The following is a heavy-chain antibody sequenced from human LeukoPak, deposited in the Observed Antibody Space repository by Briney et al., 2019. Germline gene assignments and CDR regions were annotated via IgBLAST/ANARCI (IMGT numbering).Heavy chain of an antibody. D-gene: IGHD3-22*01. CDR2: INPSGGST. J-gene: IGHJ4*02. Sequence: GASVKVSCKASGYTFTGYYMHWVRQAPGQGLEWMGIINPSGGSTSYAQKFQGRVTMTRDMSTSTVYMELSSLRSEDTAVYYCATAPDLYDSSGYYYYFWGQGTLVTVSS. CDR3: ATAPDLYDSSGYYYYF. V-gene: IGHV1-46*01. CDR1: GYTFTGYY.